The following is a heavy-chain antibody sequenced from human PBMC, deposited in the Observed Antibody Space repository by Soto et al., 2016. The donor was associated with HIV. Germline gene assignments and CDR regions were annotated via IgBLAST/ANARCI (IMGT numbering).Heavy chain of an antibody. D-gene: IGHD3-9*01. CDR3: ARGGTYDILTGYYNVGLDY. J-gene: IGHJ4*02. CDR2: INNDGSST. Sequence: EVHLVESGGGLVQPGGSLRLSCASSGFTFSTYWMHWVRQAPGKGLVWVSRINNDGSSTTYADSVKGRFTISRDNAKNTLYLQMSSLRADDTAMYFCARGGTYDILTGYYNVGLDYWGQGTLVHRLL. CDR1: GFTFSTYW. V-gene: IGHV3-74*01.